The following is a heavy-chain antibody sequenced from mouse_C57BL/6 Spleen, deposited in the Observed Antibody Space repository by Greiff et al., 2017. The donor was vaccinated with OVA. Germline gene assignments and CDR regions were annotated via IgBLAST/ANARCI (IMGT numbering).Heavy chain of an antibody. J-gene: IGHJ1*03. CDR3: ARDRYGSSPRYFDV. CDR1: GFTFSSYA. D-gene: IGHD1-1*01. CDR2: ISDGGSYT. V-gene: IGHV5-4*01. Sequence: EVQVVESGGGLVKPGGSLKLSCAASGFTFSSYAMSWVRQTPEKRLEWVATISDGGSYTYYPDNVKGRFTISRDNAKNNLYLQMSHLKSEDTAMYYCARDRYGSSPRYFDVWGTGTTVTVSS.